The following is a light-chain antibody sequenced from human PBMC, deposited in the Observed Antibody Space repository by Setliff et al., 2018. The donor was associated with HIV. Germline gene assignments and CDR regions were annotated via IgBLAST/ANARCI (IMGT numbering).Light chain of an antibody. J-gene: IGLJ1*01. CDR2: DVS. V-gene: IGLV2-14*03. CDR3: SSYTSSYTFV. Sequence: QSVLTQPASVSGSPGQSITISCTGTSSDVGAYNYVSWYQQHPGKAPKLMIYDVSNRPSGVSNRFSGSKSGNTASLTISGLQAEDEADYYCSSYTSSYTFVFGTGTK. CDR1: SSDVGAYNY.